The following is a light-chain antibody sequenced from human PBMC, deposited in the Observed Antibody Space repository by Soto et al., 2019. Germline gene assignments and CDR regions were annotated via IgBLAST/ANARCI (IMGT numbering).Light chain of an antibody. V-gene: IGLV8-61*01. CDR1: SGSVSTNYY. CDR3: VLYMGSGIWV. Sequence: QAVVTQETSFSVSPGGTVTLTCGLSSGSVSTNYYPSWYQQTPGQAPRTLIYSTNTRSSGVPDRFSGSILGNKAALTITGAQADDESDYYCVLYMGSGIWVFGGGTKVTVL. CDR2: STN. J-gene: IGLJ3*02.